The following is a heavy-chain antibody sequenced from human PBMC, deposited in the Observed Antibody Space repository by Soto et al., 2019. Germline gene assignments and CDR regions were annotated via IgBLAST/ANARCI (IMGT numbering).Heavy chain of an antibody. Sequence: QVHLVQSGAEVKKPGSSVNVSCKASGGTFSNYAITWVRQAPGQGLEWVGRIIPIFGATNVAQKFQGRATRTADESTTTAYMELSGLRSDDTAVYYCAKDGGADGYFGNWLDPWGQGTLVTVSS. V-gene: IGHV1-69*15. D-gene: IGHD5-12*01. CDR2: IIPIFGAT. CDR3: AKDGGADGYFGNWLDP. CDR1: GGTFSNYA. J-gene: IGHJ5*02.